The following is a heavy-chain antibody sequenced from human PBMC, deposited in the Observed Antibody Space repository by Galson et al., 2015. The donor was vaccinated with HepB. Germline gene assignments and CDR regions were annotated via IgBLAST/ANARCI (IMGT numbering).Heavy chain of an antibody. CDR2: ISSSSYI. CDR3: ARSPGQLPTDY. V-gene: IGHV3-21*01. J-gene: IGHJ4*02. Sequence: SLRLSCAASGFTFSSYSMNWVRQAPGKGLEWVSSISSSSYIYYADSVKGRFTISRDNAKNSLYLQMNSLRAEDTAVYYCARSPGQLPTDYWGQGTLVTVSS. CDR1: GFTFSSYS. D-gene: IGHD2-2*01.